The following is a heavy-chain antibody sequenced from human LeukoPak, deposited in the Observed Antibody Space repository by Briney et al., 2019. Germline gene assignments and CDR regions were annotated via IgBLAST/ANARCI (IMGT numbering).Heavy chain of an antibody. Sequence: GGSLRLSCAASGFTFRSYVMTWVRQAPGKGLEWVSSITSSGTFYADSVKGRFTISRDNAKNSLYLQMNSLRAEDTAVYYSARRIELYYDWGQGTLVTVSS. J-gene: IGHJ4*02. CDR1: GFTFRSYV. CDR2: ITSSGT. D-gene: IGHD3-10*01. V-gene: IGHV3-21*01. CDR3: ARRIELYYD.